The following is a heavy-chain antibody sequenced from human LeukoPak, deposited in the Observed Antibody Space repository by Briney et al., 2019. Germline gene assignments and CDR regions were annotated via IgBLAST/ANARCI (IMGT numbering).Heavy chain of an antibody. CDR3: AKSHEQWLDRYYFDY. CDR1: GFTFSSYA. D-gene: IGHD6-19*01. Sequence: GGSLRLSCAASGFTFSSYAMSWVRQAPGKGLEWVSSISAGGSSTRYADSVKGRFTISGDNSKYTLYQQMSSLRAEDMAVYYCAKSHEQWLDRYYFDYWGQGTLVTVSS. V-gene: IGHV3-23*01. J-gene: IGHJ4*02. CDR2: ISAGGSST.